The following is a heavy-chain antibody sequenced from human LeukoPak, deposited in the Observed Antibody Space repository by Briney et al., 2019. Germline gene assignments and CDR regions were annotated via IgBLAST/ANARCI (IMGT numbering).Heavy chain of an antibody. J-gene: IGHJ4*02. CDR2: IHYSGTT. CDR1: GGSISSSSFH. D-gene: IGHD2-15*01. CDR3: ARHGWCSGGSCYLGAFGY. Sequence: SETLSLTCTVSGGSISSSSFHWGWIRQPPGKGLDWIGSIHYSGTTYYNPSLKSRVTISVDTSKNQSSLKLTSVTAADTAVYYCARHGWCSGGSCYLGAFGYWGQGTLATVSS. V-gene: IGHV4-39*01.